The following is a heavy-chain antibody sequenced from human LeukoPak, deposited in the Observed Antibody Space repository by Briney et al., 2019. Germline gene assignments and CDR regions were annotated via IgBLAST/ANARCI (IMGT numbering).Heavy chain of an antibody. CDR3: AKEINGYDSYYYGMDV. CDR1: GFTFSSYA. D-gene: IGHD5-12*01. Sequence: GRSLRLSCAASGFTFSSYAMHWVRQAPGKGLEWVAVISYDGSNKYYADSVKGRFTISRDNSKNTLYLQMNSLRAEDTAVYYCAKEINGYDSYYYGMDVWGQGTTVTVSS. J-gene: IGHJ6*02. CDR2: ISYDGSNK. V-gene: IGHV3-30-3*01.